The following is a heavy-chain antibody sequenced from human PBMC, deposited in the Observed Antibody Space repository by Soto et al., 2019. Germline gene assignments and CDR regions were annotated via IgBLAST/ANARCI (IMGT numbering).Heavy chain of an antibody. CDR1: GYIFTNYW. J-gene: IGHJ4*02. D-gene: IGHD2-15*01. CDR3: ARLPPPTYCSGSTCSGY. V-gene: IGHV5-10-1*01. CDR2: IDPDDSYT. Sequence: GESLKISCKGSGYIFTNYWINWVRQMPGKGLEWMGRIDPDDSYTNYSPSFQGHVTISVDKSISTAYLQWSSLQASDTAIYYCARLPPPTYCSGSTCSGYWGQGTLVTVSS.